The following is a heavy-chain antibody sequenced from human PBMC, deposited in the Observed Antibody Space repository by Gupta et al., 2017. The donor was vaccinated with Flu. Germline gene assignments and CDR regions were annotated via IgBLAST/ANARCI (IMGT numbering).Heavy chain of an antibody. CDR1: SGHD. CDR2: IDAAGDR. V-gene: IGHV3-13*01. J-gene: IGHJ6*04. D-gene: IGHD2-8*02. Sequence: SGHDMHWVRQERGKGLEWVSAIDAAGDRYYLGSVMGRFTISREDGKNSFSLQWSSLGAGDTAVYYCVRAALYCNGTSGHRLLDVWGKGTTVTVSS. CDR3: VRAALYCNGTSGHRLLDV.